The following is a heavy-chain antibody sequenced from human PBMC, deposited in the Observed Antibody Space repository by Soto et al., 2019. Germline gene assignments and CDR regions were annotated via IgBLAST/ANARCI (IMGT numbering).Heavy chain of an antibody. V-gene: IGHV4-31*03. D-gene: IGHD3-10*01. CDR3: ARGVTMIRAVIHTPYFDY. CDR1: GGSISSGGYY. CDR2: LYYSGST. Sequence: QVQLQESGPGLVKPSQTLSLTCTVSGGSISSGGYYWSWIRHHPGKGLEWIGYLYYSGSTYYNPSLKRRVTKSVAPSNHLFSLTLSSVTAADTAVYYCARGVTMIRAVIHTPYFDYWGQGTLVTVSS. J-gene: IGHJ4*02.